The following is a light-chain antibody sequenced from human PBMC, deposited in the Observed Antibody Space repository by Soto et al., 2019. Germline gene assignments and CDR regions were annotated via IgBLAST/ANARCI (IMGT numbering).Light chain of an antibody. V-gene: IGLV1-44*01. CDR3: AAWDDSLNGVV. CDR2: SNN. J-gene: IGLJ2*01. CDR1: SSNIGSNS. Sequence: QSVLTQPPSASGTPGQRVTISCSGSSSNIGSNSVNWYQRLPGTAPKLLIYSNNQRPSGVPDRFSGSKSGTSASLAISGLQSEEEADYYCAAWDDSLNGVVFGGGTKLTVL.